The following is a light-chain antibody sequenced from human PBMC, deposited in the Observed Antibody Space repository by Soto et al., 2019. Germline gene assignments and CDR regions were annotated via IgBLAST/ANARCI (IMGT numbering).Light chain of an antibody. J-gene: IGKJ5*01. CDR3: QQYHSDTIT. Sequence: DIVMTQPPDSLPVSLGETATINCKSSEIVLSNNSHYLAWFQQKPGQPPKLLIYWASTRGSGVPDRFSGSGSGTDFTLTINNLKDEDVAVYDGQQYHSDTITFCQGTRLEIK. CDR2: WAS. CDR1: EIVLSNNSHY. V-gene: IGKV4-1*01.